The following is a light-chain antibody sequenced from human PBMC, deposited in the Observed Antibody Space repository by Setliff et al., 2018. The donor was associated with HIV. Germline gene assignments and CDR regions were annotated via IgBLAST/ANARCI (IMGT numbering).Light chain of an antibody. J-gene: IGLJ3*02. CDR3: SSYTSTRSWV. CDR1: GRDIGGYNY. V-gene: IGLV2-14*03. CDR2: VVN. Sequence: QSVLTQPASVSGSPGQSITISCIGTGRDIGGYNYVSWYQQQPGKAPKLIIYVVNSRPSGISTRFSGSKSGNTASLTISGLQAEDEAVYFCSSYTSTRSWVFGGGTKVTVL.